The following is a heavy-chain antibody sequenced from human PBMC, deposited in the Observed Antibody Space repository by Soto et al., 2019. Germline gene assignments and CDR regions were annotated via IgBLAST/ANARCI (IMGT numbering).Heavy chain of an antibody. V-gene: IGHV1-18*04. J-gene: IGHJ4*02. CDR1: GYTFTSYG. CDR2: ISAYNGNT. D-gene: IGHD2-2*02. CDR3: ARVDCSSTSCYRAGDY. Sequence: ASVKVSCKASGYTFTSYGISWVRQAPGQGLEWMGWISAYNGNTNYAQKLQGRVTMTTDISTSTAYMELRSLRSDDTAVYYCARVDCSSTSCYRAGDYWGQGTLVTVSS.